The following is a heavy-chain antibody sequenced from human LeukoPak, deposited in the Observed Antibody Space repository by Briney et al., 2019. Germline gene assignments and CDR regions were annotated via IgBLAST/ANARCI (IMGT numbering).Heavy chain of an antibody. CDR2: INTNTGNP. CDR1: GYTFISYG. V-gene: IGHV7-4-1*02. CDR3: ARVGFRSQDAFDI. D-gene: IGHD3-16*01. J-gene: IGHJ3*02. Sequence: ASVKVSCKASGYTFISYGISWVRQAPGQELEWMGRINTNTGNPTYAQGFTGRFVFSLDTSVSTAYLQISSLKAEDTAVYYCARVGFRSQDAFDIWGQGAMVTVSS.